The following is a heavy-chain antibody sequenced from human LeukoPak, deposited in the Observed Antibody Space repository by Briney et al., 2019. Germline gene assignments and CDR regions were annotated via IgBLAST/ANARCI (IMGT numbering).Heavy chain of an antibody. D-gene: IGHD3-16*01. CDR1: GYTLTELS. J-gene: IGHJ4*02. CDR3: ATGLGSRPEGYYFDY. Sequence: ASVKVSCKVSGYTLTELSMHGVRQAPGKGLEWMGGFDPEDGETIYAQKFQGRVTMTEDTSTDTAYMELSSLRSEDTAVYYCATGLGSRPEGYYFDYWGQGTLVTVSS. V-gene: IGHV1-24*01. CDR2: FDPEDGET.